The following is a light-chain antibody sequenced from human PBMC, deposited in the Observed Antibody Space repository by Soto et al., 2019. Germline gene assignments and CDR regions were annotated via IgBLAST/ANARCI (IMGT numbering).Light chain of an antibody. V-gene: IGKV3-20*01. J-gene: IGKJ1*01. CDR1: QSVISN. CDR3: QQYGS. CDR2: GAS. Sequence: EIVMTQSPATLSVSPGERATLSCRASQSVISNLACYQHKPGHAPXLXIYGASSRATGIPDRFSGSGSGTDFTLTISRLEPEDFAVYYCQQYGSFGQGTKVDIK.